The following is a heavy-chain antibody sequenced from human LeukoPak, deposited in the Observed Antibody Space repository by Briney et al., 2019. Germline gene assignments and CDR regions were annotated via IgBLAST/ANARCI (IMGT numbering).Heavy chain of an antibody. CDR3: AKVLDPERLLELVDY. CDR1: GFSLSGYW. Sequence: GGSLRLSCVASGFSLSGYWMYWVRQAPGKGLMYISRNNGDGSTTNYADVVKGRFTMSRDNVRNTLYLQMNSLRVEDTAVYYCAKVLDPERLLELVDYWGQGTLVTVSS. J-gene: IGHJ4*02. V-gene: IGHV3-74*01. D-gene: IGHD1-7*01. CDR2: NNGDGSTT.